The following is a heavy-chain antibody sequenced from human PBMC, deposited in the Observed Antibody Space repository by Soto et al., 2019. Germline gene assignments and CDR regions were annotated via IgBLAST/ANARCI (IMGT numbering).Heavy chain of an antibody. CDR2: IYYGGSS. V-gene: IGHV4-39*07. Sequence: RQPPGKGLEWVASIYYGGSSYYSPALNSRVTISLDTSKSQFSLNLSSVTAADTAVYYCARWAGFNRGSNYFDYWGQGTPVTVSS. J-gene: IGHJ4*02. D-gene: IGHD1-26*01. CDR3: ARWAGFNRGSNYFDY.